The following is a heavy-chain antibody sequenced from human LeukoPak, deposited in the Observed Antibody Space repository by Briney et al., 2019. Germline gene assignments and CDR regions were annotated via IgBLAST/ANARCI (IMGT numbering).Heavy chain of an antibody. CDR1: GYTFTSYY. Sequence: GASVKVSCKVSGYTFTSYYMHWVRQAPGQGLEWMGIINPSGGSTSYAQKFQGRVTMTRDTSTSTVYMELSSLRSEDTAVYYCARGGIGGYYYDSSVITWGQGTLDTVSS. CDR3: ARGGIGGYYYDSSVIT. J-gene: IGHJ5*02. CDR2: INPSGGST. V-gene: IGHV1-46*01. D-gene: IGHD3-22*01.